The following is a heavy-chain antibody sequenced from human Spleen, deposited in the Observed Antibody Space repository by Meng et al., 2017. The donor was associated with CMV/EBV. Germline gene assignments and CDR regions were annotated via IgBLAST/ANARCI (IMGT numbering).Heavy chain of an antibody. CDR2: VYHSGST. D-gene: IGHD3-10*01. V-gene: IGHV4-4*02. CDR3: ARYRDDYYYGMDV. Sequence: SETLSLTCAVSGVSISNSHWWSWVRQPPGKGLEWIGEVYHSGSTNYNPSLKSRVTISVDKSKNQFSLKVTSVTAADTAVYYCARYRDDYYYGMDVWGQGTTVTVSS. CDR1: GVSISNSHW. J-gene: IGHJ6*02.